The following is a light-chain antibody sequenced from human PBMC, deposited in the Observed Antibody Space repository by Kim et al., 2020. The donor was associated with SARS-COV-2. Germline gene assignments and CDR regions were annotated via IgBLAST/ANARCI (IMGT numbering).Light chain of an antibody. CDR2: STN. V-gene: IGLV1-44*01. J-gene: IGLJ2*01. CDR3: ATWDDSLNDHVV. CDR1: RSNSGSNT. Sequence: QRGTISCSGSRSNSGSNTVNWDQKRPGTAPELLIYSTNQRPSGVPDRFSGSKSGTSASLAISGLQSEDEANYYCATWDDSLNDHVVFGGGTQLTVL.